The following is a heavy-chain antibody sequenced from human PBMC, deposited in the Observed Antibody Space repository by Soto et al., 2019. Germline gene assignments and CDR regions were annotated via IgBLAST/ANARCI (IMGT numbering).Heavy chain of an antibody. V-gene: IGHV4-4*07. CDR2: VYSSGRI. J-gene: IGHJ5*02. CDR3: ARARRDSWFDP. CDR1: GGSISNYN. Sequence: QVQLQESGPGLVKPSETLSLTCTVSGGSISNYNWTWIRQPAGKGLEWIGRVYSSGRINYNPSLKTRVTISIATSKNPFSLKLSSVTAADTAVYYCARARRDSWFDPWGQGTLVTVSS.